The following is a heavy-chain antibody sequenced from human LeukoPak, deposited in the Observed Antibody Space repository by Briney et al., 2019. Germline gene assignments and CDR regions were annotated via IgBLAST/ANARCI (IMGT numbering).Heavy chain of an antibody. CDR3: MRDPTIFGDS. Sequence: GGSLRLSCAASGFTFSGSGIHWVRQASGKGLEWVGRIRTKTSNYATAYAASVKGRFTFSRDDSENTAYLQMDRLRIEDTAVYYCMRDPTIFGDSWGQGTLVTVSS. V-gene: IGHV3-73*01. CDR1: GFTFSGSG. CDR2: IRTKTSNYAT. J-gene: IGHJ5*01. D-gene: IGHD3-3*01.